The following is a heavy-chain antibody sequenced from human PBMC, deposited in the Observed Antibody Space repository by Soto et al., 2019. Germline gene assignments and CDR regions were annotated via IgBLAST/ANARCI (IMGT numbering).Heavy chain of an antibody. CDR3: ASHMITSGGRAPRLDY. Sequence: EVQLVESGGGLVQPGGSLRLSCAASGFTFSSYWMSWVRQASGKGLEWVANIEQDGSEKYYVDSVKGRFTISRDNAKNSLYLQMNSLRAEDTAVYYCASHMITSGGRAPRLDYWGQGTLVTVSS. D-gene: IGHD3-16*01. CDR2: IEQDGSEK. J-gene: IGHJ4*02. V-gene: IGHV3-7*01. CDR1: GFTFSSYW.